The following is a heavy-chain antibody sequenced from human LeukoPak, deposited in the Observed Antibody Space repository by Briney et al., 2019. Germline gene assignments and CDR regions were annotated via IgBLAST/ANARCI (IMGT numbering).Heavy chain of an antibody. V-gene: IGHV3-21*01. CDR2: ISGSGSYI. J-gene: IGHJ4*02. Sequence: GESLRLSCAASGFSFSTYTMNWARQAPGKGQEWVSSISGSGSYIYYSDSVKGRFTISRDNAKNSLSLQMNSLRAEDTAIYYCASHFWNYYRIDYWGQGILVTVSS. CDR3: ASHFWNYYRIDY. CDR1: GFSFSTYT. D-gene: IGHD3-3*02.